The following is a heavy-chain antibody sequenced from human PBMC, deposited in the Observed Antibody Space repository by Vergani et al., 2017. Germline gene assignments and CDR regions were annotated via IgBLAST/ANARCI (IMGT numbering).Heavy chain of an antibody. CDR1: GGSISSGSYY. CDR3: ARVPVYYDMLKGDYYYGMDV. D-gene: IGHD3-9*01. V-gene: IGHV4-61*02. CDR2: IYTSGST. J-gene: IGHJ6*02. Sequence: QVQLQESGPGLVKPSQTLSLTCTVSGGSISSGSYYWSWIRQPAGKGLEWIGRIYTSGSTNYNPSLKSRVTISVDPSKNQFSLKLSSVTAADTAVYYCARVPVYYDMLKGDYYYGMDVWGQGTTVTVSS.